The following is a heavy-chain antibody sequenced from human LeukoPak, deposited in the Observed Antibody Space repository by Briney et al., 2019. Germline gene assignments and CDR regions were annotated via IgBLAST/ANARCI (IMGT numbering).Heavy chain of an antibody. CDR1: GFTFSNFW. CDR2: IKSDGITI. CDR3: LRDLNWSLDQ. V-gene: IGHV3-74*01. D-gene: IGHD1-20*01. J-gene: IGHJ4*02. Sequence: QPGGSLRLSCTASGFTFSNFWMHWVRQAPGKGLVWVSRIKSDGITITYADSVKGRFTISRDNAKNTLYLQMNSLRAEDTAVYYCLRDLNWSLDQWGQGTLVTVSS.